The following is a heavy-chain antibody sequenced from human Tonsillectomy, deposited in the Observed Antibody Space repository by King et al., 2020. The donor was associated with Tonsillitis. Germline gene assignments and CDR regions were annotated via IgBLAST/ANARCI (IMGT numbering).Heavy chain of an antibody. D-gene: IGHD5/OR15-5a*01. CDR1: GGSISSGDYY. J-gene: IGHJ4*02. CDR3: ARALDSVTPFDY. CDR2: IYYSGST. Sequence: VQLQESGPGLVKPSQTLSLTCTVSGGSISSGDYYWSWIRQPPGKGLEWIGYIYYSGSTYYNPSIKSRGTISVDTSKNQFSLKLSSVTAADTAVYYCARALDSVTPFDYWGQGTLVTVSS. V-gene: IGHV4-30-4*01.